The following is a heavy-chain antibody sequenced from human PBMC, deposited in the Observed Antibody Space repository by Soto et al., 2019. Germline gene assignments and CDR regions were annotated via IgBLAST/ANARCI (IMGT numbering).Heavy chain of an antibody. D-gene: IGHD5-18*01. CDR1: GFTFSSYS. CDR2: ISSSSSSTI. CDR3: AKNIQLWLTWFDP. J-gene: IGHJ5*02. Sequence: GGSLRLSCAASGFTFSSYSMNWVRQAPGKGLEWVSYISSSSSSTIYYADSVKGRFTISRDNAKNSLYLQMNSLRAEDTAVYYCAKNIQLWLTWFDPWGQGTLVTVSS. V-gene: IGHV3-48*01.